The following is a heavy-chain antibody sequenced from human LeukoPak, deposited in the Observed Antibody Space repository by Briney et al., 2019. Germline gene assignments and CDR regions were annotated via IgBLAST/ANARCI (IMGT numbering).Heavy chain of an antibody. CDR2: IYTSGST. V-gene: IGHV4-4*09. D-gene: IGHD1-26*01. J-gene: IGHJ1*01. CDR1: ARSISSYY. CDR3: ARRGMNGSYYQD. Sequence: PSETLSLTCTVSARSISSYYCSWIRHPPGDGLEWIGYIYTSGSTNYSPAVKSRVTISVDTSKNQFSLKLSSVTAADSAVYYCARRGMNGSYYQDWGQGTLVTVSS.